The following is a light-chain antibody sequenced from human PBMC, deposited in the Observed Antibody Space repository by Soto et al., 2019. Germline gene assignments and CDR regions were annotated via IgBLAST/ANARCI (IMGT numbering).Light chain of an antibody. CDR2: KAS. J-gene: IGKJ4*01. V-gene: IGKV1-5*03. Sequence: DIQMTQSPSTLSAYVGDTVTITCRGSHAISSWLAWYQQKPGKAPKLLIYKASTLESGVPSRFSGSGSGTEFTLTISSLQPDDFATYYCQQYNSYPQTFGRGTKVDIK. CDR3: QQYNSYPQT. CDR1: HAISSW.